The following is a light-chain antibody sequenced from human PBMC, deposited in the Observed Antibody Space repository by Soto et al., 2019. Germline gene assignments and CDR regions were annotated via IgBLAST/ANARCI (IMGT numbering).Light chain of an antibody. Sequence: EIVMTQSPATLSVSPGEGATLSCRASQSVSINLAWYQQKPGQAPRLLIFGASTRATGIPARFSGSGSGTQFTLTISSLQSADFAVYYCQQYNNWPPGSFGQGTKVEIK. V-gene: IGKV3-15*01. CDR2: GAS. CDR1: QSVSIN. J-gene: IGKJ1*01. CDR3: QQYNNWPPGS.